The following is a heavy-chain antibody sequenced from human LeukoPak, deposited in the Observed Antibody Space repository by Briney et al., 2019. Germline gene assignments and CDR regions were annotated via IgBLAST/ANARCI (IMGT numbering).Heavy chain of an antibody. J-gene: IGHJ5*02. CDR1: IDSFSNYH. Sequence: SETLSLTCAVYIDSFSNYHWNWIRQTPAKGMEGIGEVNESGGTNISPSLRSRVILSVDTSKNQFSLKLISVTVADTAIYYCARGQGATVPQVGKNWFDPWGQGTRATVSS. CDR2: VNESGGT. CDR3: ARGQGATVPQVGKNWFDP. D-gene: IGHD1-26*01. V-gene: IGHV4-34*01.